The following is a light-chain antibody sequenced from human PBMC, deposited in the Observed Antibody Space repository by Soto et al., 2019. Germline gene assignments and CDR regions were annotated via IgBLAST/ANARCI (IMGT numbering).Light chain of an antibody. CDR1: QSLSTNY. CDR3: QQYDSTPT. Sequence: PGERATLSCRASQSLSTNYLAWYQQRPGQAPRLLIYGAFSRATGIPDRFSGSGSGTDFTLTIRGLEPEDSAVYYCQQYDSTPTFGQGTRLEIK. J-gene: IGKJ5*01. V-gene: IGKV3-20*01. CDR2: GAF.